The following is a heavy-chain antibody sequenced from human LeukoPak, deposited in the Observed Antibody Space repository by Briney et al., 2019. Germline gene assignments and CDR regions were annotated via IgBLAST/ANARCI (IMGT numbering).Heavy chain of an antibody. Sequence: PSETLSLTYAVYGGSFSGYYWSRIRQPPGKGLEWIGEINHSGSTNYNPSLKSRVTISVDTSKNQFSLKLSSVTAADTAVYYCASSAGGEYSSSWYYDYWGQGTLVTVSS. D-gene: IGHD6-13*01. J-gene: IGHJ4*02. CDR1: GGSFSGYY. CDR3: ASSAGGEYSSSWYYDY. CDR2: INHSGST. V-gene: IGHV4-34*01.